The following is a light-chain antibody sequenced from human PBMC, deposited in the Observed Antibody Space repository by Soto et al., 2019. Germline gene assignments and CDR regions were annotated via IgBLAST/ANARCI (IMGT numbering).Light chain of an antibody. CDR3: QQYNNWTQWT. J-gene: IGKJ1*01. CDR1: QSVSSN. Sequence: EIVMTQSPATLSVSPGERATLSCRASQSVSSNLAWYQQKPGQAPRLLIYGASTRATGIPARFSGSGSGTEFTLTISSLQSEDVAVYYCQQYNNWTQWTFGQGTKVEIK. CDR2: GAS. V-gene: IGKV3-15*01.